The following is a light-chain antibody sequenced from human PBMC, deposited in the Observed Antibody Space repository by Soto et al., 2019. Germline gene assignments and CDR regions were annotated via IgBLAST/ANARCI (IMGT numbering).Light chain of an antibody. J-gene: IGLJ3*02. V-gene: IGLV2-14*01. CDR2: EVS. CDR1: SSDVGGYNY. Sequence: QSVLTQPASLSASPGRSITISCTGTSSDVGGYNYVSWYQQHPAKAPKLMIYEVSNRPSGLSNRFSGSKSGNTASLTSSGVQAEDEDYYYCSSHTSSTTLVFGGGTKVTVL. CDR3: SSHTSSTTLV.